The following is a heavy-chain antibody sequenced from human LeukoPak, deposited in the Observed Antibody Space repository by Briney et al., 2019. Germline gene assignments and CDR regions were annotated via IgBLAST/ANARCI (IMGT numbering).Heavy chain of an antibody. D-gene: IGHD5-24*01. V-gene: IGHV3-64*01. CDR2: ISSNGGST. J-gene: IGHJ4*02. Sequence: GGSLRLSCAASGFTFSSYAMHWVRQAPGKGLEYVSAISSNGGSTYYANSVKGRFTISRDNSKNTLYLQMGSLRAEDMAVYYCAREWGDGDRRVFDYWGQGTLVTVSS. CDR3: AREWGDGDRRVFDY. CDR1: GFTFSSYA.